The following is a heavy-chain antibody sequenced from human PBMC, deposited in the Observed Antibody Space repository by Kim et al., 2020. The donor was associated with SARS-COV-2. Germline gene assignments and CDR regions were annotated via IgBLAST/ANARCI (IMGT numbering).Heavy chain of an antibody. CDR1: GFTFDDYA. Sequence: GGSLRLSCAASGFTFDDYAMHWVRQAPGKGLEWVSGISWNSGSIGYADSVKGRFTISRDNAKNSLYLQMNSLRAEDTALYYCAKGPSKDLGYSGPGVTGTDWYFDLWGRGTLVTVSS. J-gene: IGHJ2*01. CDR2: ISWNSGSI. V-gene: IGHV3-9*01. D-gene: IGHD5-12*01. CDR3: AKGPSKDLGYSGPGVTGTDWYFDL.